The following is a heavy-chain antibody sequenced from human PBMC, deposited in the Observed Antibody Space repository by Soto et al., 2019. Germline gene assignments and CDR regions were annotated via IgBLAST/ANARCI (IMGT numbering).Heavy chain of an antibody. CDR1: GGSFSGYY. Sequence: PSETLSLTCAVYGGSFSGYYWSWIRQPPGKGLEWIGEINHSGSTNYNPSLKSRVTISVDTSKNQFSLKLSSVTAADTAVYYCARAPMKIFGVVITRGFDYWGQGTLVTVSS. CDR2: INHSGST. V-gene: IGHV4-34*01. J-gene: IGHJ4*02. D-gene: IGHD3-3*01. CDR3: ARAPMKIFGVVITRGFDY.